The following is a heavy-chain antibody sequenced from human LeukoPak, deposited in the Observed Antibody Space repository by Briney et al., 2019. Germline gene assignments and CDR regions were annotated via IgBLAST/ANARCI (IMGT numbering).Heavy chain of an antibody. D-gene: IGHD2-2*01. CDR1: GGTFNRYA. J-gene: IGHJ6*03. CDR2: IIPMFGTA. Sequence: SVKVSCKASGGTFNRYAISWVRQAPGQGLEWMGGIIPMFGTANYAQKFQGRVSITTDESTSTAYMELSSLRSEDTAVYYCARGVVPAAMSYYYYYMDVWGKGTTVTVSS. CDR3: ARGVVPAAMSYYYYYMDV. V-gene: IGHV1-69*05.